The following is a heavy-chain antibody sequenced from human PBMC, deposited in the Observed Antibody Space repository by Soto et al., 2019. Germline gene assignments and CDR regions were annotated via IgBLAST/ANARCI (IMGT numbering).Heavy chain of an antibody. CDR3: ARYFGSSCYAHDY. CDR2: IYYSGST. J-gene: IGHJ4*02. V-gene: IGHV4-59*08. D-gene: IGHD6-13*01. Sequence: PSETLSLTCTVSGGSISSYYWSWIRQPPGKGLEWIGYIYYSGSTNYNPSLKSRVTISVDTSKNQFSLKLSSVTAADTAIYYCARYFGSSCYAHDYCGQGTLVTVS. CDR1: GGSISSYY.